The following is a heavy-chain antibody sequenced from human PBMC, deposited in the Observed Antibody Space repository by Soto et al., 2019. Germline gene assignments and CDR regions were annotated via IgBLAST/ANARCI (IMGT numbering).Heavy chain of an antibody. CDR3: ARRYCSRADCYSDS. CDR1: GYTFFSFW. D-gene: IGHD2-2*01. J-gene: IGHJ4*02. CDR2: IDPGDSSA. V-gene: IGHV5-10-1*01. Sequence: PWESLKISCHGSGYTFFSFWIVWVLQVPGKGLEWVGRIDPGDSSATYSPTFQGHVTISADRSTRSAYLQWRSLRASDTAIYFCARRYCSRADCYSDSWGQGSLVTVSS.